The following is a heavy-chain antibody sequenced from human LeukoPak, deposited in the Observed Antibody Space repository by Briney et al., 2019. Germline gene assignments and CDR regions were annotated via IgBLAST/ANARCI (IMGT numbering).Heavy chain of an antibody. CDR1: GFTFSSYW. V-gene: IGHV3-7*01. CDR3: ASDPGSSGYYPYFDY. Sequence: AGGSLRLSCAASGFTFSSYWMSWVRQAPGKGLEWVANIKQDGSEKYYVDSVKGRFTISRDNAKSSLYLQMNSLRAEDTAVYYCASDPGSSGYYPYFDYWGQGTLVTVSS. D-gene: IGHD3-22*01. CDR2: IKQDGSEK. J-gene: IGHJ4*02.